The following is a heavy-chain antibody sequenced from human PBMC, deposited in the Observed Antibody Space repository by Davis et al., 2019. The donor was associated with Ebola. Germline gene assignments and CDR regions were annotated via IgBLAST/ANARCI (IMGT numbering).Heavy chain of an antibody. CDR3: ARDYYYYGMDV. J-gene: IGHJ6*02. V-gene: IGHV4-30-2*01. CDR2: IYHSGST. Sequence: SETLSLTCTVSGGSISSGGYSWSWIRQPPGKGLEWIGYIYHSGSTYYNPSLKSLVTISVDRSKNQFSLKLSSVTAADTAVYYCARDYYYYGMDVWGQGTTVTVSS. CDR1: GGSISSGGYS.